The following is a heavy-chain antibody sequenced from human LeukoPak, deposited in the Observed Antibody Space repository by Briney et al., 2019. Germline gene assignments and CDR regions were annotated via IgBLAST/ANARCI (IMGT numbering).Heavy chain of an antibody. CDR2: INSDGSEK. V-gene: IGHV3-7*01. CDR3: ARGHSISPNWFDP. CDR1: GFPFTSHW. D-gene: IGHD6-13*01. Sequence: PGGSLRLSCAASGFPFTSHWLSWFRQSPGRGLEWVAHINSDGSEKNYVDSVKGRFTISRDNARNSQFLQMNSLRAEDTAVYYCARGHSISPNWFDPWGQGTLVTVSS. J-gene: IGHJ5*02.